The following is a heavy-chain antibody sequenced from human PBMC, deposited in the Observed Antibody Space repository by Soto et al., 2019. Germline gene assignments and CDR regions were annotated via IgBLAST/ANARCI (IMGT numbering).Heavy chain of an antibody. CDR1: GYTYTSYG. V-gene: IGHV1-18*01. CDR3: ARDSSSWYRANWFDP. J-gene: IGHJ5*02. CDR2: ISAYNGNT. Sequence: ASVMFSCTASGYTYTSYGISWVRQDPAQGLEWMGWISAYNGNTNYAQKLQGRVTMTTDTSTSTAYMELRSLRSDDTAVYYCARDSSSWYRANWFDPWGQGTLVTVSS. D-gene: IGHD6-13*01.